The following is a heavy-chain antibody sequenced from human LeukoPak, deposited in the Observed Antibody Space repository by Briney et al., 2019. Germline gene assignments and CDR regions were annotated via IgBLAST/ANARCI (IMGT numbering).Heavy chain of an antibody. D-gene: IGHD3-16*01. CDR1: GYAFTSYY. CDR2: INPSAGST. Sequence: ASVTVSFMASGYAFTSYYVHWVRQAPGQGLEWMGMINPSAGSTNYAQKFQGRVTMTRDTSTSTLYMELSSLRSEDTAVYYCARGSSMITIDYWGQGTLVTVSS. CDR3: ARGSSMITIDY. J-gene: IGHJ4*02. V-gene: IGHV1-46*01.